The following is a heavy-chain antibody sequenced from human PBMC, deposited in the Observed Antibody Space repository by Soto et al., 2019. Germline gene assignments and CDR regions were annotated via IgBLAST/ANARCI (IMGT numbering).Heavy chain of an antibody. Sequence: GASVKVSCKASGYTFTGYYMHWVRQSPGQGLEWMGWINPNSGGTNYAQRFQGRVTMTRDTSISTAYMELSRLRSDDTAVYYCARDFSSSDSWLDYWGQGNLVTGS. V-gene: IGHV1-2*02. J-gene: IGHJ4*02. CDR3: ARDFSSSDSWLDY. CDR1: GYTFTGYY. D-gene: IGHD6-19*01. CDR2: INPNSGGT.